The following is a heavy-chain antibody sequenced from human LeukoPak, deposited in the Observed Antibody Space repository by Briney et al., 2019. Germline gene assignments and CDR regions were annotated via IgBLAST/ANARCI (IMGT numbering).Heavy chain of an antibody. D-gene: IGHD1-7*01. CDR1: GFSFSEYY. J-gene: IGHJ4*02. CDR3: ARVMGNYASDY. CDR2: ISSSGDTM. Sequence: PGGSLRLSCAASGFSFSEYYMSWIRQAPGRGREWVSYISSSGDTMFYSDSVKGRFTISRDNGKKSLFLEINSLRAEDAAIYYCARVMGNYASDYWGQGALVTVSS. V-gene: IGHV3-11*04.